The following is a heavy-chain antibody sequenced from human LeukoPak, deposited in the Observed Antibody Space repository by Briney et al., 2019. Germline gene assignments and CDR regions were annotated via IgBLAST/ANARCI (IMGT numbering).Heavy chain of an antibody. CDR2: IYTSGST. V-gene: IGHV4-4*09. CDR1: GGSISSYY. CDR3: ATHYGSGSSNYYYYYMDV. J-gene: IGHJ6*03. Sequence: SSETLSLTCTVSGGSISSYYWSWIRQPPGKGLEWIGNIYTSGSTNYNPSLKSRVTISVDTSKNHFSLKLSSVTAADTAVYYCATHYGSGSSNYYYYYMDVWGKGTTVTVSS. D-gene: IGHD3-10*01.